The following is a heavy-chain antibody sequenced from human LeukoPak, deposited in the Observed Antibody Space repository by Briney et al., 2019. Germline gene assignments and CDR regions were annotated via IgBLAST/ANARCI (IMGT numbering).Heavy chain of an antibody. CDR1: GYSFTSYW. Sequence: GESLKISCKGSGYSFTSYWIGWVRQMPGKGLEGMGIIYPGDSDTRYSPSFQGQVTISADKSISTAYLQWSSLKASDTAMYYCARLDDFWSGSNWFDPWGQGTLVTVSS. D-gene: IGHD3-3*01. V-gene: IGHV5-51*01. CDR2: IYPGDSDT. J-gene: IGHJ5*02. CDR3: ARLDDFWSGSNWFDP.